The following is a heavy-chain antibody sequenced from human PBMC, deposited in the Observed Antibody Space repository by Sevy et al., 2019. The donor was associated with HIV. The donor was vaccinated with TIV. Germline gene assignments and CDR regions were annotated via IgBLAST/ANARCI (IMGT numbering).Heavy chain of an antibody. Sequence: GGSLRLSCAASGFTLSNYWMSWVRQAPGKGLEWVANIKQDGSDKYYVDSVKGRFTISRENAKNSLYLQMNSLRAEDTAVYYCARDLYSGSYYENYCCQGTLVTVSS. D-gene: IGHD1-26*01. CDR3: ARDLYSGSYYENY. V-gene: IGHV3-7*01. CDR1: GFTLSNYW. CDR2: IKQDGSDK. J-gene: IGHJ4*02.